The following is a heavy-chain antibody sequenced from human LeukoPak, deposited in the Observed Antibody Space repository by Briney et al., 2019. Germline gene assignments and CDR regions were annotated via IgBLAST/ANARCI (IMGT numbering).Heavy chain of an antibody. CDR1: GYTFRSYA. CDR2: ISPSGGST. V-gene: IGHV1-46*01. CDR3: ARSRSYCTNGVCYTE. J-gene: IGHJ4*02. Sequence: GASVKVSCKTSGYTFRSYAMNWVRQAPGQGLEWMGIISPSGGSTTYAQKFQGRVTITADKSTSTAYMELSSLRSEDTAVYYCARSRSYCTNGVCYTEWGQGTLVTVSS. D-gene: IGHD2-8*01.